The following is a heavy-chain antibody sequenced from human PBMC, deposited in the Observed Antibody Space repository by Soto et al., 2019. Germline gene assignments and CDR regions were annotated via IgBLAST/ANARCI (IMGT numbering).Heavy chain of an antibody. Sequence: QLQLQESGPGLVKPSETLSLTCTVSGGSISSSSYYWGWIRQPPGKGLEWIGSIYYSGSTYYNPSLRSRVTISVDTSKNQFSLKLSSVTAADTAVYYCARVVVVVAATGGYFDYLGKCTLVTVSS. CDR2: IYYSGST. CDR1: GGSISSSSYY. D-gene: IGHD2-15*01. CDR3: ARVVVVVAATGGYFDY. V-gene: IGHV4-39*01. J-gene: IGHJ4*02.